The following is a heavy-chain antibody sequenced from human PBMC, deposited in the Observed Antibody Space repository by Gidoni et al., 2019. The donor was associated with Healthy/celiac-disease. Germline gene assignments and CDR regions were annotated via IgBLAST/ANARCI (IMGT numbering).Heavy chain of an antibody. D-gene: IGHD3-10*01. J-gene: IGHJ4*02. CDR3: ARGSQYYYGSGTYFDY. Sequence: QVQLQESGPGLVKPSETLSLTCTVPGYSISSGYYWGWIRQPPGKGLEWIGSIYHSGSTYYNPSLKSRVTISVDTSKNQFSLKLSSVTAADTAVYYCARGSQYYYGSGTYFDYWGQGTLVTVSS. V-gene: IGHV4-38-2*02. CDR2: IYHSGST. CDR1: GYSISSGYY.